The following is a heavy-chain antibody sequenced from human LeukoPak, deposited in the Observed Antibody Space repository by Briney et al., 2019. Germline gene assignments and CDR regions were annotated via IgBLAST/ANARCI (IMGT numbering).Heavy chain of an antibody. CDR3: AGSYHYYMDV. J-gene: IGHJ6*03. CDR2: ICYIGST. CDR1: GGSISNYY. Sequence: SETLSLTCTVSGGSISNYYWSWLRQPPGKGLEWIGYICYIGSTKYNPSLKSRVTISEDTSKKQFSLKPSSVTAADTAVYYCAGSYHYYMDVWGKGTTVTVSS. V-gene: IGHV4-59*01.